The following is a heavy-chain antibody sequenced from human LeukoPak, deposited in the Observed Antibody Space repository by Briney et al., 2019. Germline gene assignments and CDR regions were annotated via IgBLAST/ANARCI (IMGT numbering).Heavy chain of an antibody. V-gene: IGHV4-34*01. Sequence: SETLSLTCAVYGGSFSGYYWSWIRQPPGKGLEWIGEINHSGSTNYNPSLKSRVTISADTSKNRFSLKLSSVTAADTAVYYCARGGITMIERYVDYWGQGTLATVSS. CDR2: INHSGST. CDR3: ARGGITMIERYVDY. D-gene: IGHD3-22*01. CDR1: GGSFSGYY. J-gene: IGHJ4*02.